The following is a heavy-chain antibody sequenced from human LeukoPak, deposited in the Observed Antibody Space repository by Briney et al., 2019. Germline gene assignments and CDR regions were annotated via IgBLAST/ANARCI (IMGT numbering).Heavy chain of an antibody. V-gene: IGHV3-11*04. J-gene: IGHJ4*02. D-gene: IGHD2-21*01. CDR1: GFSFSDYY. CDR2: IRSTVANI. Sequence: EGSVRLSCAASGFSFSDYYMSWMRQAPGQGLEGVSYIRSTVANIYYAESVKGRFTISRDNSKNTLYLQMNSLRAEDTAVYYCARDPDPGMVVVAIEPADYWGQGTLVTVSS. CDR3: ARDPDPGMVVVAIEPADY.